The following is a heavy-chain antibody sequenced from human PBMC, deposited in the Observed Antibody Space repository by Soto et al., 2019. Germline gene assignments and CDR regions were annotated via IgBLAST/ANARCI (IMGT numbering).Heavy chain of an antibody. CDR2: IYYSRST. J-gene: IGHJ4*02. Sequence: PSETLSLTCTVSGGSISSGGYYWSWLRQHPGQGLEWIGYIYYSRSTYYNPSLKSRVTISEDTSKKQFSLKLSSVTAADTAVYYCARRHILTGPPDYWGQGTLVTVSS. D-gene: IGHD3-9*01. CDR1: GGSISSGGYY. CDR3: ARRHILTGPPDY. V-gene: IGHV4-31*03.